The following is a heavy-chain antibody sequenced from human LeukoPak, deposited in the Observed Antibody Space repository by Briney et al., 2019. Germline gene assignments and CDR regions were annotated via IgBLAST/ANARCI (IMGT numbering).Heavy chain of an antibody. Sequence: GGSLRLSCAASGFTFTSTSMNWVRQAPGKGLEWTSYISSSSRTVHYADSVKGRFTISRDNAKNSLYLQMNSLRDEDTAVYYCARARDGSYDYWGQGTLVTVSS. V-gene: IGHV3-48*02. J-gene: IGHJ4*02. D-gene: IGHD1-26*01. CDR3: ARARDGSYDY. CDR1: GFTFTSTS. CDR2: ISSSSRTV.